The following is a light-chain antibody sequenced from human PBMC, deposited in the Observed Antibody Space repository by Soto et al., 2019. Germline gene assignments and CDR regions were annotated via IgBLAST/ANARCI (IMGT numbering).Light chain of an antibody. V-gene: IGLV1-40*01. CDR1: SSNIGAGYD. Sequence: QSVLTQPPSVSGAPGQRVTISCTGTSSNIGAGYDVHWYQHLPGTAPKLLIYGNNDRPSGVPDRFSGSKSGTSASLAITGLQAEDEADYFCATWDDSLNGFYVFGTGTKLTVL. CDR2: GNN. CDR3: ATWDDSLNGFYV. J-gene: IGLJ1*01.